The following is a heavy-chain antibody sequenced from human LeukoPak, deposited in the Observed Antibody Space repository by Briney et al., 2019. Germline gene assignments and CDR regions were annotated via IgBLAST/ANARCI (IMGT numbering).Heavy chain of an antibody. D-gene: IGHD2-15*01. CDR2: ISSSSSTI. CDR3: ARDGKAATFNYYYGMDV. V-gene: IGHV3-48*04. J-gene: IGHJ6*02. CDR1: GFTFSSYS. Sequence: GGSLRLSCAASGFTFSSYSMNWVRQAPGKGLEWVSYISSSSSTIYYADSVKGRFTISRDNAKNSRYLQMNSLRAEDTAVYYCARDGKAATFNYYYGMDVWGQGTTVTVSS.